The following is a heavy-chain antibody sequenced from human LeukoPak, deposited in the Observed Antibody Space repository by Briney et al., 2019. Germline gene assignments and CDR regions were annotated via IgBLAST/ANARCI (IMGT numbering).Heavy chain of an antibody. J-gene: IGHJ4*02. CDR1: GGSLSGSY. Sequence: SETLSLTCTVSGGSLSGSYWAWIRQPPGKGLEWIGYIFYSGNPNYNPSLKSRISMSVDTSKNQFSLNLNSVTAADTAVYYCARSGTLAADLHWGQGALVTVSS. V-gene: IGHV4-59*01. CDR3: ARSGTLAADLH. CDR2: IFYSGNP. D-gene: IGHD6-19*01.